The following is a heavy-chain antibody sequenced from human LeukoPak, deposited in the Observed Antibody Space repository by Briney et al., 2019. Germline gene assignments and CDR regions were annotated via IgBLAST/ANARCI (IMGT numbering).Heavy chain of an antibody. CDR1: GFTFSPYS. CDR3: ARDLVDGYNP. Sequence: GGSLRLSCAASGFTFSPYSMNWVRQVPGKRLEWVSSISGSSRYIYYSDSAKGRFTISRDNAKNSMYLQMDSLRAEDTAVYYCARDLVDGYNPWGQGTLVTVSS. V-gene: IGHV3-21*01. CDR2: ISGSSRYI. J-gene: IGHJ4*02. D-gene: IGHD5-24*01.